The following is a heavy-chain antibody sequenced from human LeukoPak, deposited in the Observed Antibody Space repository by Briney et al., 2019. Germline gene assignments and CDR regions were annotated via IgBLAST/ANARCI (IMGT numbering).Heavy chain of an antibody. V-gene: IGHV4-34*01. CDR3: ARGEYSSSSWFDP. Sequence: RPSETLSLTCAVYGGSFSGYYWSWIRQPPGKGLEWIGEINHSGSTNYNPSLKSRVTISVDTSKNQFSLKLSSVTAADTAVYNCARGEYSSSSWFDPWGQGTLVTVSS. J-gene: IGHJ5*02. D-gene: IGHD6-6*01. CDR2: INHSGST. CDR1: GGSFSGYY.